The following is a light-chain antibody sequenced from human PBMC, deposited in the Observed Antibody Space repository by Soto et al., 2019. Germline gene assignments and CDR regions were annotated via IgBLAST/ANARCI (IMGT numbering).Light chain of an antibody. V-gene: IGLV2-8*01. CDR1: SSDVGAYNY. J-gene: IGLJ2*01. CDR3: SSYAGSNNVV. Sequence: QSALTQPPSASGSPGQSVTISCTGTSSDVGAYNYVSWYQQHPGKAPKLMIYEVTKRPSGVPDRFSGSKSGNTASLTVSGLQAEEEAAYYCSSYAGSNNVVFGGGTKLTVL. CDR2: EVT.